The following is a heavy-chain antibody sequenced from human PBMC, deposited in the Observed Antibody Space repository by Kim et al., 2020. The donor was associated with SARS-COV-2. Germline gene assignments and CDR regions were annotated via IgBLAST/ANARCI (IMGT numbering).Heavy chain of an antibody. CDR3: ARDSWNSSGYYYFDY. V-gene: IGHV3-66*01. J-gene: IGHJ4*02. Sequence: DSVKGRFTISRDHSKNTLYLQMNSLRAEDTAVDYCARDSWNSSGYYYFDYWGQGTLVTVSS. D-gene: IGHD3-22*01.